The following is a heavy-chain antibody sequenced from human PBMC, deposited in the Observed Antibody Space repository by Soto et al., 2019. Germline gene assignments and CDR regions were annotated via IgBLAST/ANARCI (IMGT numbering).Heavy chain of an antibody. CDR3: ATNLLGYCTNGVCPPGPWFDP. J-gene: IGHJ5*02. D-gene: IGHD2-8*01. CDR1: GYTLTELS. CDR2: FDPEDGET. Sequence: ASVKVSCKVSGYTLTELSMHWVRQAPGKGLEWMGGFDPEDGETIYAQKFQGRVTMTEDTSTDTAYMELSSLRSEGTAVYYCATNLLGYCTNGVCPPGPWFDPWGQGTLVTVSS. V-gene: IGHV1-24*01.